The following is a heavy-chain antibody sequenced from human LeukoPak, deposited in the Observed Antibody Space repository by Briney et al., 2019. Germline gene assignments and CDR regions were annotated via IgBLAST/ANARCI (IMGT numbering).Heavy chain of an antibody. Sequence: ASVKVSCKASGYTFTSYDINWVRQATGQGLEWMGWVAPYSENTISAQKFQGRLTMTTDTSTSTAYMDLRSLRSDDTAVYYCARDPRHKYGNFDNWGQGTLVTVSS. CDR3: ARDPRHKYGNFDN. D-gene: IGHD2/OR15-2a*01. CDR2: VAPYSENT. CDR1: GYTFTSYD. J-gene: IGHJ4*02. V-gene: IGHV1-18*01.